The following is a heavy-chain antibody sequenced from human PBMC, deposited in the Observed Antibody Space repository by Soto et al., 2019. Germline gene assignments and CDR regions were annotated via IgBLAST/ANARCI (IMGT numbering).Heavy chain of an antibody. CDR3: ARWSSGTLATDV. CDR2: VQNSGSP. V-gene: IGHV4-61*01. J-gene: IGHJ6*02. D-gene: IGHD3-10*01. CDR1: GGSVSSGNHY. Sequence: QVQLQESGPGLVKPLETLSLTCTVSGGSVSSGNHYWTWIRQPRGKGLEWIGYVQNSGSPSHNPSLKSRVTISIDTSKNQFSLKLTSVTAADTAVYYCARWSSGTLATDVWGQGTTVTVSS.